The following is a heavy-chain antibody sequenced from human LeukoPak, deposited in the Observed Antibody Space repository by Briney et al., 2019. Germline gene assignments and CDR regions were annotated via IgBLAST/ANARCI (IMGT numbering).Heavy chain of an antibody. CDR1: GYTFTGYY. J-gene: IGHJ4*02. Sequence: GASVKVSCKASGYTFTGYYMHWVRQAPGQGLEWMGWINPNSGGTNYAQKFQGRVTMTRDTSISTAYMELSRLRSDDTAVYYCARDLSIQQYGDHDYWGQGTLVTVSS. D-gene: IGHD4-17*01. CDR2: INPNSGGT. CDR3: ARDLSIQQYGDHDY. V-gene: IGHV1-2*02.